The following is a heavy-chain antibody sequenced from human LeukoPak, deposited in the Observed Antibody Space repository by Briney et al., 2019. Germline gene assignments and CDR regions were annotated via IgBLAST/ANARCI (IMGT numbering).Heavy chain of an antibody. D-gene: IGHD6-13*01. V-gene: IGHV4-59*01. J-gene: IGHJ4*02. CDR3: ARVTGYGIEDYDY. CDR1: GGSISSYY. Sequence: KSSETLSLTCTVSGGSISSYYWSWIRQPPGKGLEWIGYIYYSGSTNYNPSLKSRVTISVETSKNEFSLKLRSVTAADTAVYYCARVTGYGIEDYDYWGQGTLVTVSS. CDR2: IYYSGST.